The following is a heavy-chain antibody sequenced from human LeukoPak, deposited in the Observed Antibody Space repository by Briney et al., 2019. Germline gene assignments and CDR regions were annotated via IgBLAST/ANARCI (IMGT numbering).Heavy chain of an antibody. CDR1: GFTFSSYG. CDR3: AKFMSDYYYYYMDV. Sequence: GGSLRLSCAASGFTFSSYGMHWVRQAPGKGLEWVTFIRYDGSNEYYADSVKGRFSISRDNSKNTLYLEMNSLRAEDPAVYYCAKFMSDYYYYYMDVWGKGTTVTIS. J-gene: IGHJ6*03. D-gene: IGHD3-16*01. V-gene: IGHV3-30*02. CDR2: IRYDGSNE.